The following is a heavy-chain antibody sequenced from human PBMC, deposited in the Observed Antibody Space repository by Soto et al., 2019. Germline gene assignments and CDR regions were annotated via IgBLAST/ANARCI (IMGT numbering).Heavy chain of an antibody. CDR3: SRLEGG. J-gene: IGHJ4*02. CDR1: GFTFTDHY. CDR2: SRNKAKSYTT. D-gene: IGHD3-3*01. V-gene: IGHV3-72*01. Sequence: EEQLVESGGDLVQPGGSPTLSCVGSGFTFTDHYMEWVRQAPGKGLEWIARSRNKAKSYTTDYAASVKGRFTISRDLSKNSLYLQMNNLKIEDTAVYYCSRLEGGWGQGTLVTVSS.